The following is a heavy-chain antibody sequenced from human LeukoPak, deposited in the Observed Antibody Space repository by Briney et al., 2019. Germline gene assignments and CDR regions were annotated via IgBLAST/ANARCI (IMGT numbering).Heavy chain of an antibody. D-gene: IGHD2-15*01. J-gene: IGHJ5*02. V-gene: IGHV4-4*07. CDR3: ARDRKGYCSGGSCYENWFDP. Sequence: TSETLSLTCTVSGGSISSYYWSWIRQPAGKGLEWIGRIYTSGSTNYNPSLKSRVTMSVDTSKNQFPLKLSSVTAADTAVYYCARDRKGYCSGGSCYENWFDPWGQGTLVTVSS. CDR2: IYTSGST. CDR1: GGSISSYY.